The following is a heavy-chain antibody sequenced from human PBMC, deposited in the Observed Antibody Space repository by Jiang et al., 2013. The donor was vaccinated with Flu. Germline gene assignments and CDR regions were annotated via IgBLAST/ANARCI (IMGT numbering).Heavy chain of an antibody. CDR2: IYYSGST. Sequence: GPGLVKPSETLSLTCTVSGGSIISSGYFWGWIRQPPGKGPEWIGTIYYSGSTHYNPSLKSRVTISVDTSKNQFSLKLSSVTAADTAVYYCARHGGGIRYYDFWSGYYSDFWGQGTLVTVSS. D-gene: IGHD3-3*01. CDR1: GGSIISSGYF. CDR3: ARHGGGIRYYDFWSGYYSDF. V-gene: IGHV4-39*01. J-gene: IGHJ4*02.